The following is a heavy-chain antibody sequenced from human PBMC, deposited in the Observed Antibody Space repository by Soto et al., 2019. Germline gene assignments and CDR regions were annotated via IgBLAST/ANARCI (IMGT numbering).Heavy chain of an antibody. CDR1: GGSISSGGYY. CDR3: ARDSSGYYHGWFDP. CDR2: IYYSGST. V-gene: IGHV4-31*03. J-gene: IGHJ5*02. D-gene: IGHD3-22*01. Sequence: SETLSLTCTVSGGSISSGGYYWSWILQHPGKGLEWIGYIYYSGSTYYNPSLKSRVTISVDTSKNQFSLKLSSVTAADTAVYYCARDSSGYYHGWFDPWGQGTLVTVSS.